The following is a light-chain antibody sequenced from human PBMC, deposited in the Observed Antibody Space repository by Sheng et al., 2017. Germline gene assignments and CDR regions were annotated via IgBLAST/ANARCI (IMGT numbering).Light chain of an antibody. V-gene: IGKV3-11*01. CDR3: QQYDDSPS. Sequence: VLTQSPATLSVSPGGRATLSCRASQSIDPYLAWFQQKPGQTPRLLIYDTSKRATGVPARFSGSGSGADFTLTISRLEPEDFAVYYCQQYDDSPSFGQGIKVEVK. CDR1: QSIDPY. CDR2: DTS. J-gene: IGKJ1*01.